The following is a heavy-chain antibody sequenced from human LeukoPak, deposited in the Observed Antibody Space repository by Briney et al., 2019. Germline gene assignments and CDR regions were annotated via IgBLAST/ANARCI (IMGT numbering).Heavy chain of an antibody. CDR3: AVTQIQLWLRDY. CDR1: GFTFSSYA. Sequence: PGGSLRLSCAASGFTFSSYAMSWVRQAPGKGLEWVSAISGSGGSTYYADSVKGRFTISGDNSKNTLYLRMNSQRAEDTAVYYCAVTQIQLWLRDYWGQGTLVTVSS. CDR2: ISGSGGST. J-gene: IGHJ4*02. D-gene: IGHD5-18*01. V-gene: IGHV3-23*01.